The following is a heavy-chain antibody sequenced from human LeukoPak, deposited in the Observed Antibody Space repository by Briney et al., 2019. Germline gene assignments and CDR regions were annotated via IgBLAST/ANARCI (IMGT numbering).Heavy chain of an antibody. D-gene: IGHD3-10*01. CDR3: AREVSVVRGVN. V-gene: IGHV3-30-3*01. CDR1: GFSFSSYA. CDR2: MSSDGTNT. J-gene: IGHJ4*02. Sequence: GGSLRLSCAASGFSFSSYAMHWVRQAPGKGLEWVAVMSSDGTNTYYAASVKGRFTISRDSSKNTLYLQMNGLRPEDTAVYYCAREVSVVRGVNWGQGTLVTVSS.